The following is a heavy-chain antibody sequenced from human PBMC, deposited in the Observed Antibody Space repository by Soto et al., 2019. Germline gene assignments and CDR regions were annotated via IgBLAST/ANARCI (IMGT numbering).Heavy chain of an antibody. V-gene: IGHV3-23*01. CDR2: ISGSGGST. CDR3: ARTGRRYSSSWSEASDI. J-gene: IGHJ3*02. CDR1: GFTFSSYA. Sequence: EVQLLESGGGLVQPGGSLRLSCAASGFTFSSYAMSWVRQAPGKGLEWVSAISGSGGSTYYADSVKGRFTISRDNSKNTLYLQMNSLRAEDTAVYYCARTGRRYSSSWSEASDIWGQGTMVTVSS. D-gene: IGHD6-13*01.